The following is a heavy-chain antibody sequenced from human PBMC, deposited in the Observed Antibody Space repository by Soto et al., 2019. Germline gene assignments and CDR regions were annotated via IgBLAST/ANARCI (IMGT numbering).Heavy chain of an antibody. V-gene: IGHV1-46*03. CDR2: INPSGGST. CDR3: ARFWGIRQYDLGPSWYGIAA. Sequence: GLEWMGIINPSGGSTSYAQKFQGRVTMTRDTSTSTVYMELSSLRSEDTAVYYCARFWGIRQYDLGPSWYGIAAGRQGPSVTV. J-gene: IGHJ6*01. D-gene: IGHD3-16*01.